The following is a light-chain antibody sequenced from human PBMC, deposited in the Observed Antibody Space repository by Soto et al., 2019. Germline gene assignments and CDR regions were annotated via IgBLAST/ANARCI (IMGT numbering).Light chain of an antibody. CDR2: GIS. J-gene: IGKJ2*03. Sequence: AIQMTQSPSSLSASVGDTVTFTCRASQAIWNDLGWFQQRPGKPPKLLIYGISILQTGVPSRFSGSGSGTDFTLTISGLQPEDFATYYCLHDALFPYSFGQGTRLEI. CDR1: QAIWND. CDR3: LHDALFPYS. V-gene: IGKV1-6*01.